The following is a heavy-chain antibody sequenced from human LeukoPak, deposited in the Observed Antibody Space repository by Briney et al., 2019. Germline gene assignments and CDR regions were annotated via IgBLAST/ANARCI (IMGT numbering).Heavy chain of an antibody. CDR2: TYSGGVT. V-gene: IGHV3-53*01. Sequence: GGSLRLTCAASGFTVSTKYMSWVRQSPVKGLEWVSITYSGGVTYYADSVRGRFTISRDNSKNTMDLQMDSLRADDTAIYYCAREKSRGGDFYGMDVWGQGTTVTVSS. CDR3: AREKSRGGDFYGMDV. D-gene: IGHD2-15*01. J-gene: IGHJ6*02. CDR1: GFTVSTKY.